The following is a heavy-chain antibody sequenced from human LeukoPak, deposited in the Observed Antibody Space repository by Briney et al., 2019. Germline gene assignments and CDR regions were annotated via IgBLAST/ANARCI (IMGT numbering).Heavy chain of an antibody. V-gene: IGHV1-2*02. J-gene: IGHJ4*02. Sequence: ASVKVSCKASGYTFTAYYMHWVRQAPGQGLEWMGWINPNSGGTNYTQKFQGRVTMTRNTSISTAYMELSSLRSEDTAVYYCARPYSSGWYEDRVFDYWGQGTLVTVSS. CDR2: INPNSGGT. D-gene: IGHD6-19*01. CDR3: ARPYSSGWYEDRVFDY. CDR1: GYTFTAYY.